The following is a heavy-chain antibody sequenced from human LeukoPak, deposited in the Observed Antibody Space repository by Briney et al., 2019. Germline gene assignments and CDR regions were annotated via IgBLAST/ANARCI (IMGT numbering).Heavy chain of an antibody. J-gene: IGHJ4*02. D-gene: IGHD6-19*01. Sequence: GGSLRLSCAASGFTFSSCAMSWVRQAPGKGLEWVSAISGSGGSTYYADSVKGRFTISRDNSKNTLYLQMNSLRAEDTAVYYCAKSPRIAVAGTKVIFDYWGQGTLVTVSS. CDR2: ISGSGGST. V-gene: IGHV3-23*01. CDR3: AKSPRIAVAGTKVIFDY. CDR1: GFTFSSCA.